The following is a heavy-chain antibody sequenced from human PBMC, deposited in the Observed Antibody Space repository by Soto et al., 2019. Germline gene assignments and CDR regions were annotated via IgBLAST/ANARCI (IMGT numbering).Heavy chain of an antibody. Sequence: EVRLVETGGGLIQPGGSLRLSCVVSGFTVSGNYMSWVRQAPGKGLEWVSIIYSGGTILYADSVKGRITISRDNSQNTVDLQMNSLRAEDTAVYYCARGSAYHYYYGLDVWGQGTTVTVSS. J-gene: IGHJ6*02. V-gene: IGHV3-53*02. CDR2: IYSGGTI. CDR1: GFTVSGNY. CDR3: ARGSAYHYYYGLDV.